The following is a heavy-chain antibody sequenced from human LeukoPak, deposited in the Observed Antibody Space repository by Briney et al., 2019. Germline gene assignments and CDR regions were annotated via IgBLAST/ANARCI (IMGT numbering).Heavy chain of an antibody. CDR1: GFTFSSYG. Sequence: GGSLRLSCAASGFTFSSYGMHWVRQAPGKGLEWVAVISYDGSNKYYADSVKGRFTISRDNSKNTLYLRMNSLRAEDTAVYYCATEVGSGWSLQYWGQGTLVTVSS. CDR3: ATEVGSGWSLQY. D-gene: IGHD6-19*01. J-gene: IGHJ4*02. CDR2: ISYDGSNK. V-gene: IGHV3-30*03.